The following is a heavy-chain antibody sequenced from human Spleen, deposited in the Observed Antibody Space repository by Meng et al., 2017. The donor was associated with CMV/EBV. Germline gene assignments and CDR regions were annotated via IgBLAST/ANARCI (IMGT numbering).Heavy chain of an antibody. CDR1: GFTFNTYD. Sequence: GESLKISCAASGFTFNTYDMHWVRQAPGKGLEWVAFIWYDGSNKYYADSVKGRFTISRDNSKNTVYLQMNSLRVEDSAVYFCATSRIPARVGAFDIWGQGTMVTVSS. V-gene: IGHV3-30*02. CDR3: ATSRIPARVGAFDI. J-gene: IGHJ3*02. CDR2: IWYDGSNK. D-gene: IGHD6-6*01.